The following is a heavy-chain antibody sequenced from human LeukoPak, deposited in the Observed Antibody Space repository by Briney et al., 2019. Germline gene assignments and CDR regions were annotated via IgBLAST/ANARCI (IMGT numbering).Heavy chain of an antibody. Sequence: SETLSLTCAVYGGSFSGYYWSWIRQPPGKGLEWIGYIYHSGSTYYNPSLKSRVTISVDRSKNQFSLKLSSVTAADTAVYYCARSSYDSSGYPSTFDYWGQGTLVTVSS. CDR2: IYHSGST. CDR3: ARSSYDSSGYPSTFDY. V-gene: IGHV4-34*01. D-gene: IGHD3-22*01. J-gene: IGHJ4*02. CDR1: GGSFSGYY.